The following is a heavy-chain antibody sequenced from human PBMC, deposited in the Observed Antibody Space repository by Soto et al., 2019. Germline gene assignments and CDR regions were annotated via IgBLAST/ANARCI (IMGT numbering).Heavy chain of an antibody. CDR1: GFTFSNAW. D-gene: IGHD6-19*01. V-gene: IGHV3-15*01. CDR2: IKSKTDGGTT. CDR3: TTGHHPSSGWYTPGYRGRWGTLPLDY. J-gene: IGHJ4*02. Sequence: PGGSLRLSCAASGFTFSNAWMSWVRQAPGKGLEWVGRIKSKTDGGTTDYAAPVKGRFTISRDDSKNTLYLQMNSLKTEDTAVYYCTTGHHPSSGWYTPGYRGRWGTLPLDYWGQGTLVTVSS.